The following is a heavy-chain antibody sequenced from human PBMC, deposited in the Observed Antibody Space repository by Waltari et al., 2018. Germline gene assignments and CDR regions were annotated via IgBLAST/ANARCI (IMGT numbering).Heavy chain of an antibody. CDR3: ARDQGYSYGPDY. CDR1: GYTFTGYY. V-gene: IGHV1-2*02. Sequence: QVQLVQSGAEVKKPGASVKVSCKASGYTFTGYYMHWVRQAPGQGLEWMGWINPNSGGTNYAQKCQGRVTMTRDTSISTAYMELSRLRSDDTAVYYCARDQGYSYGPDYWGQGTLVTVSS. CDR2: INPNSGGT. D-gene: IGHD5-18*01. J-gene: IGHJ4*02.